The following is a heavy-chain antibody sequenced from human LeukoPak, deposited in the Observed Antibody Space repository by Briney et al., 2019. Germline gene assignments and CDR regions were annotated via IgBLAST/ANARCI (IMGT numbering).Heavy chain of an antibody. CDR1: GVSISSSIYY. J-gene: IGHJ2*01. Sequence: SETLSLTCNVSGVSISSSIYYWAWIRQPPGKGLEWLGSIFYSGSAYYSPSLKSRLAMPLDTSKNRFSLKLSSVTAADTAVYYCARIGHGANSHLKWYFDLWGRGTLVTVSS. D-gene: IGHD4-23*01. V-gene: IGHV4-39*01. CDR3: ARIGHGANSHLKWYFDL. CDR2: IFYSGSA.